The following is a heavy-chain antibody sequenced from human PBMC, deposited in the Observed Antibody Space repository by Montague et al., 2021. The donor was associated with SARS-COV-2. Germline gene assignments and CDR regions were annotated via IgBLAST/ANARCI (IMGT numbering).Heavy chain of an antibody. J-gene: IGHJ3*01. D-gene: IGHD3-22*01. V-gene: IGHV4-39*02. CDR2: IYYTGNT. CDR1: GGSITNNIDY. Sequence: SETLSLTCTVSGGSITNNIDYWAWIRQPPGKGLEWIGSIYYTGNTYYNSSLKSRVTISVVTSKNHFTLKLSSVTAAETAAYYCARLKRYFDSSGSPSAFDXWGQGTKVTVSS. CDR3: ARLKRYFDSSGSPSAFDX.